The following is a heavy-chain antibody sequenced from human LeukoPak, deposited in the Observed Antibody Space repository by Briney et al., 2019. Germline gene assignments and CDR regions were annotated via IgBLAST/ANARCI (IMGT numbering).Heavy chain of an antibody. V-gene: IGHV3-7*03. J-gene: IGHJ4*02. Sequence: GGSLRLSCAASGFPFSSYWMSWVRQAPGKGLEWVANIKQDGSEKYYVDSVKGRFTISRDNAKNSLYLQMNSLRAEDTAVYYCARRYFDYWGQGTLVTVSS. CDR1: GFPFSSYW. CDR2: IKQDGSEK. CDR3: ARRYFDY.